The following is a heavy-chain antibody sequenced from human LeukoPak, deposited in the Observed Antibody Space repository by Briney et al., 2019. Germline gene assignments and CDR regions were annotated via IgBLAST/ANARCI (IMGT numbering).Heavy chain of an antibody. CDR1: GFTFSSYA. D-gene: IGHD3-22*01. Sequence: GGSLRLSCAASGFTFSSYAMSWVRQAPGKGLEWVSAISGSGGSTYYADSVKGRLTISGDNSKTTLYLQMNSLRAEDTAVYYWAKDRPKYYYDSSALFTASRAFDIWGQGTMVTVSS. CDR3: AKDRPKYYYDSSALFTASRAFDI. CDR2: ISGSGGST. V-gene: IGHV3-23*01. J-gene: IGHJ3*02.